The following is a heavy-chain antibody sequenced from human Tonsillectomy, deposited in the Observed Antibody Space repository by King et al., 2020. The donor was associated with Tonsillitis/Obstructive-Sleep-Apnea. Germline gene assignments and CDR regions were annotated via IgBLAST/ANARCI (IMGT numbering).Heavy chain of an antibody. CDR3: TTDGKIVGAKGFGY. CDR2: IKSKTDGVTT. D-gene: IGHD1-26*01. V-gene: IGHV3-15*07. CDR1: GFTFSNAW. J-gene: IGHJ4*02. Sequence: VQLVESGGGLVKPGGSLRLSCAASGFTFSNAWMNWVRQAPGKGLEWVGRIKSKTDGVTTDYAAPVKGRFTISRDDSTNTLYLQMNSLKTADTAVYYCTTDGKIVGAKGFGYWGQGTLVTVSS.